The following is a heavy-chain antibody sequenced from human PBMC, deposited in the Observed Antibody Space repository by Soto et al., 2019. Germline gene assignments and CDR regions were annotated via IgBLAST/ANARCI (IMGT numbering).Heavy chain of an antibody. J-gene: IGHJ4*02. CDR3: AKDRGVGSTYFDY. CDR2: ISYDGSVK. CDR1: GFTFSNYG. V-gene: IGHV3-30*18. Sequence: LRLSCAASGFTFSNYGMHWVRQAPGKGLEWVAVISYDGSVKYYADSVKGRFTISRDNSKNTLYLRMNSLRAGDTAVYYCAKDRGVGSTYFDYWGQGTLVTVSS. D-gene: IGHD1-26*01.